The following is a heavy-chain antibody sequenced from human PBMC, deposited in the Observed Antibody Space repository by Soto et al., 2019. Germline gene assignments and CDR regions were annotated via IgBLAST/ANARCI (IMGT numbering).Heavy chain of an antibody. CDR2: IIPLFGTP. D-gene: IGHD3-10*01. CDR3: ARDRDDYGSGNYYNRIDF. J-gene: IGHJ4*02. V-gene: IGHV1-69*01. CDR1: GGIFSTYA. Sequence: QVQLVQSGAEVKKPGSSVKVSCKAYGGIFSTYAICWLRQAPGQGLEWMGGIIPLFGTPNYAQRFQGRVTITADESTSTAYMELSRLRSEDTAVYYCARDRDDYGSGNYYNRIDFWGQGTLVIVSS.